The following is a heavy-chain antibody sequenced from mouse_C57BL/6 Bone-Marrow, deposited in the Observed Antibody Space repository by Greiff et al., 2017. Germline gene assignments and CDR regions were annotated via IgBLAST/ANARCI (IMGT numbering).Heavy chain of an antibody. J-gene: IGHJ4*01. Sequence: EVQLVESGGGLVQPGGSLKLSCAASGFTFSDYYMYWVRQTPEKRLEWVAYISNGGGSTYYPDTVKGRFTISRDNAKNTLYLQMSRLKSEDTAMYYCASGTTVDYAMDYWGQGTSVTVSS. CDR2: ISNGGGST. V-gene: IGHV5-12*01. CDR1: GFTFSDYY. CDR3: ASGTTVDYAMDY. D-gene: IGHD1-1*01.